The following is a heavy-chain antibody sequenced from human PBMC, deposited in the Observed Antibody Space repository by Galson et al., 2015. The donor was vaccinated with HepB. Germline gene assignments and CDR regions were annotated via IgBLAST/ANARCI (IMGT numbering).Heavy chain of an antibody. D-gene: IGHD6-19*01. J-gene: IGHJ6*02. Sequence: SLRLSCATSGFTFSDHRMNWVRQAPGKGLEWVSTITSDSSTYYADSVKGRFTISRDNAKNTLDLQMNSLRPEDTAVYYCARADSSGWYYYYYGMDVWGQGATVTVSS. CDR1: GFTFSDHR. CDR2: ITSDSST. V-gene: IGHV3-69-1*01. CDR3: ARADSSGWYYYYYGMDV.